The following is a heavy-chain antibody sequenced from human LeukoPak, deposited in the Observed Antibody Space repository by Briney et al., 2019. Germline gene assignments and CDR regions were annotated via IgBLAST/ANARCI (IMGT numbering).Heavy chain of an antibody. CDR1: GGTFSSYA. CDR3: ARVPYSGYDYLRYYFDY. D-gene: IGHD5-12*01. CDR2: IIPIFGTA. Sequence: SVKVSCKASGGTFSSYAISWVRQAPGQGLEWMGGIIPIFGTANYAQEFQGRVTITADESTSTAYMELSSLRSEDTAVYYCARVPYSGYDYLRYYFDYWGQGTLVTVSS. V-gene: IGHV1-69*13. J-gene: IGHJ4*02.